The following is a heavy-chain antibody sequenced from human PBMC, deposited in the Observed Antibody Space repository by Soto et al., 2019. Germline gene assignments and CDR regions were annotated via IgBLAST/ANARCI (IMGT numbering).Heavy chain of an antibody. CDR1: GFTFSSYG. CDR3: AKVVPAARTYTYYYGMDV. D-gene: IGHD2-2*01. CDR2: ISYDGSNK. J-gene: IGHJ6*02. Sequence: GGSLRLSCAASGFTFSSYGMHWVRQAPGKGLEWVAVISYDGSNKYYADSVKGRFTISRDNSKNTLYLQMNSLRAEDTAVYYCAKVVPAARTYTYYYGMDVWGQGTTVTVSS. V-gene: IGHV3-30*18.